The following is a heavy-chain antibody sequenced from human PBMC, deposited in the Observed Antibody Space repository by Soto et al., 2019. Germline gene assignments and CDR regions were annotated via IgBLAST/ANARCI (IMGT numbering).Heavy chain of an antibody. CDR3: ARDYGEIEAFDI. J-gene: IGHJ3*02. CDR2: VIPTLATA. V-gene: IGHV1-69*01. CDR1: GDPFNNHA. Sequence: QVQLVQSGAEVKKPGSSVKVSCKTSGDPFNNHAINWVRQAPGQGLEWVGLVIPTLATADYAQKFQGRVTMTADEVTHTAYMELSSLRSDDTGVYYCARDYGEIEAFDIWGQGTLVTVSS. D-gene: IGHD4-17*01.